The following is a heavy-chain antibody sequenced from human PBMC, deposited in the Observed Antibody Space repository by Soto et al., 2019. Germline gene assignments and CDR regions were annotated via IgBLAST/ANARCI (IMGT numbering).Heavy chain of an antibody. Sequence: SETLSLTCTVSGGSISSSSYYWGWIRQPPGKGLEWIGSIYYSGSTYYNPSLKSRVTISVDTSKNQFSLKLSSVTAADTAVYYCARLSAAILIFDYWGQGTLVTVSS. J-gene: IGHJ4*02. D-gene: IGHD2-2*01. CDR2: IYYSGST. CDR1: GGSISSSSYY. V-gene: IGHV4-39*01. CDR3: ARLSAAILIFDY.